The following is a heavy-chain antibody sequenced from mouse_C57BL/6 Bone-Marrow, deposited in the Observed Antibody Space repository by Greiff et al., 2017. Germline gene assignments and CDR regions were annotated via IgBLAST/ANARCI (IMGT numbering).Heavy chain of an antibody. CDR3: ARDVLTGTPH. J-gene: IGHJ2*01. D-gene: IGHD4-1*01. CDR2: IDPSDSYT. CDR1: GYTFTSYW. Sequence: QVQLKQPGAELVKPGASVKLSCKASGYTFTSYWMQWVKQRPGQGLEWIGEIDPSDSYTNYTQKFQGKATLTVDTSSSTAYMQLSSLTSEDSAVYYCARDVLTGTPHWGQGTTLTVSS. V-gene: IGHV1-50*01.